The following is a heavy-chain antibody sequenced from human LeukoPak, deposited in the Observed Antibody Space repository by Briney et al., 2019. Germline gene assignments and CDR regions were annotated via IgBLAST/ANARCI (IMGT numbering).Heavy chain of an antibody. CDR3: AKPSWDSSGYSAFDI. CDR2: ISGGGGST. D-gene: IGHD3-22*01. Sequence: GGSLRLSCAASGFTFSSYAMSWVRHAPAKGLEWVSAISGGGGSTYYADSVKGRFTISRDNSKNTLYLQMNSLRAEDTAVYYCAKPSWDSSGYSAFDIWGQGTMVTVSS. V-gene: IGHV3-23*01. J-gene: IGHJ3*02. CDR1: GFTFSSYA.